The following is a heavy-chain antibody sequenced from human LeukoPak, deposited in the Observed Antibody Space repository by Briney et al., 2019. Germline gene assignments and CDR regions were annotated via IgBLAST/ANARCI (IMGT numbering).Heavy chain of an antibody. Sequence: GGSLRLSCAPSGFTFSSYAMSWVRQAPGKGLEWVSTISSSGGSTYYADSVKGRFTISRDNSKNTLYLQMNSLRAEDTAVYYCAKSTAGIAAPLDYWGQGTLVTVSS. CDR2: ISSSGGST. CDR3: AKSTAGIAAPLDY. V-gene: IGHV3-23*01. CDR1: GFTFSSYA. J-gene: IGHJ4*02. D-gene: IGHD6-13*01.